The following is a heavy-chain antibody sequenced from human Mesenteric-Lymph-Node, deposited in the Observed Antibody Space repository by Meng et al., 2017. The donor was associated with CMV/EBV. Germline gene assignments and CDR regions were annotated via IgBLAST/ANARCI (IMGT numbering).Heavy chain of an antibody. V-gene: IGHV3-30*03. Sequence: LSLTCAASGFTLSHYTMHWVRQAPGKGLEWVAVTSYGGTIKNYGDSAKGRFTISRDNSKNTLYLEMNSLRAEDTAVYFCARGYTVFDAFDIWGQGTMVTVSS. CDR1: GFTLSHYT. CDR3: ARGYTVFDAFDI. D-gene: IGHD3-16*02. CDR2: TSYGGTIK. J-gene: IGHJ3*02.